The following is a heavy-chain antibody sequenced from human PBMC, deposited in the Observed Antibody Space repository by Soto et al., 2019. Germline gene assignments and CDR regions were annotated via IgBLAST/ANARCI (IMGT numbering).Heavy chain of an antibody. Sequence: SETLSLTCAVYGGSFSCYYWSWIRQPPGKGLEWIGEINHSGSTNYNPSLKSRVTMSVDTSKNQFSLKLSSVTAADTAVYYCARDPGTTEYMDVWGKGTTVTVSS. CDR2: INHSGST. D-gene: IGHD1-7*01. V-gene: IGHV4-34*01. CDR3: ARDPGTTEYMDV. CDR1: GGSFSCYY. J-gene: IGHJ6*03.